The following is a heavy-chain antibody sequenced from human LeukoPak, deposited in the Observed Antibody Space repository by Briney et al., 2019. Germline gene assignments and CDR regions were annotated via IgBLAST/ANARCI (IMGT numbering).Heavy chain of an antibody. CDR1: GGSFSSGSYF. Sequence: SETLSLTCTVSGGSFSSGSYFWSWSRQPPGKGLEWLGYIYYSGSTNYNPSLKSRVTISVDTSKNQFSLKLSSVTAADTAVYYCASGRGHFDYWGQGTLVTVSS. V-gene: IGHV4-61*01. CDR3: ASGRGHFDY. J-gene: IGHJ4*02. CDR2: IYYSGST.